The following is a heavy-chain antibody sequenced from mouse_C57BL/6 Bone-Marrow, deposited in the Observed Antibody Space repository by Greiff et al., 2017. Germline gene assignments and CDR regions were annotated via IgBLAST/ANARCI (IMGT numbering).Heavy chain of an antibody. V-gene: IGHV5-6*01. CDR3: ASHPIILPHFDY. J-gene: IGHJ2*01. Sequence: EVKLVESGGDLVKPGGSLKLSCAASGFTFSSYGMSWVRQTPDKRLEWVATISSGGSYTYYPDSVKGRFTISRDNAKNTLYLQMSSLKSEDTAMYCCASHPIILPHFDYWGQGTTLTVSS. CDR2: ISSGGSYT. CDR1: GFTFSSYG. D-gene: IGHD5-5*01.